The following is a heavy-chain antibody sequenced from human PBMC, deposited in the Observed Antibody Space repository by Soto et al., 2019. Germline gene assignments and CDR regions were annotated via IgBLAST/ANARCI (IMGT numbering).Heavy chain of an antibody. CDR3: AKNSLYLQMNSLRAEDTAVYYCARAIAVAVNAPFDY. CDR2: VYHSGNT. D-gene: IGHD6-19*01. CDR1: GDSISSDKW. V-gene: IGHV4-4*02. J-gene: IGHJ4*02. Sequence: SETLSLTCAVSGDSISSDKWWSWVRQPPGKGLEWIGEVYHSGNTNYNPSLKSRVIISVDKSKNQFSLKLSSVKGRFTISRDNAKNSLYLQMNSLRAEDTAVYYCARAIAVAVNAPFDYWGQGTLVTVSS.